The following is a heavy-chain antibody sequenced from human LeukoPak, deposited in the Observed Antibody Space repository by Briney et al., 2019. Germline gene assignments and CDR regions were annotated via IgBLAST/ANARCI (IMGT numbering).Heavy chain of an antibody. J-gene: IGHJ5*02. Sequence: SETLSLTCAVHGGSFSRYYWSWIRQPPPKGVEWIGEINDSVSTNYNPSLKSRVTISVDTSKNQSSLKLSSVTAADTAVYYCARRNGGNWFDPWGQGTLVTVSS. D-gene: IGHD3-16*01. V-gene: IGHV4-34*01. CDR3: ARRNGGNWFDP. CDR2: INDSVST. CDR1: GGSFSRYY.